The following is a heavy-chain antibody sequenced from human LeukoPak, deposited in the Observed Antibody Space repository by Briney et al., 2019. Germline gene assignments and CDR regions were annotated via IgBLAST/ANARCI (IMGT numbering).Heavy chain of an antibody. D-gene: IGHD4-11*01. Sequence: GGSLRLSCAASGFTFSDYSLNWVRQAPGEGLQWVSLISSSRNTIYYADSVKGRFTISRDNAENSLYLQMNSLRAEDTAVYYCARAYSTYHMDVWGKGTTVTVSS. CDR3: ARAYSTYHMDV. CDR2: ISSSRNTI. CDR1: GFTFSDYS. V-gene: IGHV3-48*01. J-gene: IGHJ6*03.